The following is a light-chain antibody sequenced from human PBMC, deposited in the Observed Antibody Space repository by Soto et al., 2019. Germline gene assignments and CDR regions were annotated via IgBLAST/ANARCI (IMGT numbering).Light chain of an antibody. Sequence: EIVMTQSPATLSVSPGERATLSCRASQSVNSNLAWYQQKPGQAPRHLIYGASTRAAGIPARFSGSGSGTEFTLTISSLQSEDFAIYYCQQYNNWTLTFGGGTKVEIK. J-gene: IGKJ4*01. V-gene: IGKV3-15*01. CDR3: QQYNNWTLT. CDR1: QSVNSN. CDR2: GAS.